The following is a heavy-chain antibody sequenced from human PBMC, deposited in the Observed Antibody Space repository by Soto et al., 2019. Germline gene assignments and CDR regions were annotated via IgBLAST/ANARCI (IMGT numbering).Heavy chain of an antibody. D-gene: IGHD3-22*01. V-gene: IGHV1-69*13. CDR1: GGTFSSYA. CDR2: IIPIFGTA. CDR3: ARERGGYSYYFDY. Sequence: SVKVSCKASGGTFSSYAISWVRQAPGQGLEWMGGIIPIFGTANYAQKFQGRVTITADESTSKAYMELSSLRSEDTAVYYCARERGGYSYYFDYWGQGTLVTVYS. J-gene: IGHJ4*02.